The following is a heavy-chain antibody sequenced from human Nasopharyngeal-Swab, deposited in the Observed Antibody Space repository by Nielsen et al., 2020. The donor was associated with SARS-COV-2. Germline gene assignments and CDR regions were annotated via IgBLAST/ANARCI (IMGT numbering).Heavy chain of an antibody. CDR1: GGSISAYR. CDR3: ARGKAVTYDY. V-gene: IGHV4-59*01. D-gene: IGHD4-17*01. CDR2: IYYSGST. Sequence: SETLSLTCTVSGGSISAYRWSWIRQPPGKGLEWIGYIYYSGSTNYNPSLKSRVTISVDSSKNQFSLKLSSVTAADTAVYYCARGKAVTYDYWGQGTLVTVSS. J-gene: IGHJ4*02.